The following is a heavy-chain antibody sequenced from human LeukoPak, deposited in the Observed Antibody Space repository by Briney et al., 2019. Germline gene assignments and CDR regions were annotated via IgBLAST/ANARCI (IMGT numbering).Heavy chain of an antibody. D-gene: IGHD2-2*01. CDR1: GFTFSSSA. CDR2: ISGSGSGGST. Sequence: PGGSLRLSCAASGFTFSSSAMSWVRQAPGKGLEWVSSISGSGSGGSTYYADSVKGRFTISRDNSKNTLYLQMNSLRAEDTAVYYCAKEGMSRYLYYMDVWGKGTTVTISS. J-gene: IGHJ6*03. CDR3: AKEGMSRYLYYMDV. V-gene: IGHV3-23*01.